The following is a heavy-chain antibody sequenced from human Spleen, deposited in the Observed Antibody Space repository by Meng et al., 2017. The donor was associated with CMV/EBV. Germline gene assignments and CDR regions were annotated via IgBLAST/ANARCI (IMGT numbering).Heavy chain of an antibody. D-gene: IGHD5-12*01. Sequence: CQPTRYTFPAYYVHWVRRAPGQGLEWVGCSNPNSADTKDAKKFQGRVTMTRDKSITTAYMELGSLTSNDTAIFYCARRYGGYDFRIWGQGTLVTVSS. CDR2: SNPNSADT. V-gene: IGHV1-2*02. CDR1: RYTFPAYY. J-gene: IGHJ4*02. CDR3: ARRYGGYDFRI.